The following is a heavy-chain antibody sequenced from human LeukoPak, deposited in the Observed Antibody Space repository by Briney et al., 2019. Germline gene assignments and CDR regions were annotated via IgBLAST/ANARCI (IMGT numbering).Heavy chain of an antibody. CDR2: IYYSGST. V-gene: IGHV4-59*01. J-gene: IGHJ4*02. CDR3: ARGKEYSSSSELYCFDY. D-gene: IGHD6-6*01. Sequence: SETLSLTCTVSGGSISGYYWSWIRQPPGKGLEWIGYIYYSGSTNYNPSLKSRVTISVDTSKNQFSLKLSSVTAADTAVYYCARGKEYSSSSELYCFDYWGQGTLVTVSS. CDR1: GGSISGYY.